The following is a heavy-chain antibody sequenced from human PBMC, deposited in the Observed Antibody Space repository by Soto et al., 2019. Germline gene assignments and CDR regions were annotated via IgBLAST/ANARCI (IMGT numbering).Heavy chain of an antibody. CDR2: ISDSGFST. J-gene: IGHJ4*02. D-gene: IGHD6-19*01. CDR1: GFTFSNEA. CDR3: AKDLRSGAGY. V-gene: IGHV3-23*01. Sequence: EVQLLESGGGLVQPGGSLRLSCAASGFTFSNEAMRWARQAPGKGLEWVSSISDSGFSTYYADSAKGRFTISRDNSKNTFYMQMNSVTVEDTAVYYCAKDLRSGAGYWGQGTLVTVSS.